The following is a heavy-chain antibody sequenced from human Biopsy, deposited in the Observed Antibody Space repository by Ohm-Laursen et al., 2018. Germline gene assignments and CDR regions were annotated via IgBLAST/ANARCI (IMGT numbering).Heavy chain of an antibody. D-gene: IGHD3-10*01. CDR2: MNPDSGNT. V-gene: IGHV1-8*01. CDR1: GYTFTSYE. Sequence: GASVKVSCKTSGYTFTSYEINWVRQATGQGLEWMGWMNPDSGNTGYAQNFQGRVTMTRNTSISIAYMELSSLRSEDTAVYFCARADPPLFYYGSGSSNWFDPWGQGTLVTVSS. CDR3: ARADPPLFYYGSGSSNWFDP. J-gene: IGHJ5*02.